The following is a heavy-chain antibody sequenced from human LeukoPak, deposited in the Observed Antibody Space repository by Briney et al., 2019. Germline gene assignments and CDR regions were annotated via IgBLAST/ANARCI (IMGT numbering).Heavy chain of an antibody. CDR1: GFIFSRYA. CDR2: ISGSGGST. J-gene: IGHJ4*02. V-gene: IGHV3-23*01. CDR3: AKRSGDSYFLDS. Sequence: GGSLRLSCAASGFIFSRYAMTWVRQAPGKGLEWVSSISGSGGSTYYADFVKGRFTISRDTSKSTLYLQMSSLRAEDTAVYYCAKRSGDSYFLDSWGQGTLVTVSS. D-gene: IGHD2-15*01.